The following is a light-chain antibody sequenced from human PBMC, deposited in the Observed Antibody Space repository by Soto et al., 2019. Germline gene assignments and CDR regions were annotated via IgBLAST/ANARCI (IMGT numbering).Light chain of an antibody. Sequence: DIQLTQSPSFLSASVGDRVTISCRARQEMNTYVAWDQQKPGKAPQLLIYGGSILQSGVTSRFSGSESGAQFTLTNSSLQPEDFGIYQCQQLHSYPITFGEGTRLEIK. V-gene: IGKV1-9*01. CDR3: QQLHSYPIT. CDR1: QEMNTY. CDR2: GGS. J-gene: IGKJ5*01.